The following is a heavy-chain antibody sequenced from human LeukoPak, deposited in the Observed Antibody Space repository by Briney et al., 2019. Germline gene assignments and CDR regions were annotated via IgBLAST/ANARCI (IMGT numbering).Heavy chain of an antibody. CDR1: GFTFSDYY. Sequence: GGSLRLSCAASGFTFSDYYMSWIRQAPGKGLEWVSYISSSGSTIYYADSVKGRFTISRDNAKNSLYLQMNSLRAEDTAVYYCARDFSDEEGYSGYDGFDYWGQGTLVTVSS. D-gene: IGHD5-12*01. V-gene: IGHV3-11*04. CDR3: ARDFSDEEGYSGYDGFDY. J-gene: IGHJ4*02. CDR2: ISSSGSTI.